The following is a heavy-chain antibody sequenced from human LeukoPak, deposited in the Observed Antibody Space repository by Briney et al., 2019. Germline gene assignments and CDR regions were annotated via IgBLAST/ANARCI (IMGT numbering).Heavy chain of an antibody. D-gene: IGHD3-22*01. CDR3: ARAPNSSDYSAGYWYFDL. J-gene: IGHJ2*01. V-gene: IGHV3-53*01. Sequence: ETLSLTCTVSGGSISSYYWSWVRQAPGKGLEWVSVFYSGGSTFYADFVKGRFTIARDNSKNTMYLQMNNLRAEDTAVYYCARAPNSSDYSAGYWYFDLWGRGTLVTVSS. CDR2: FYSGGST. CDR1: GGSISSYY.